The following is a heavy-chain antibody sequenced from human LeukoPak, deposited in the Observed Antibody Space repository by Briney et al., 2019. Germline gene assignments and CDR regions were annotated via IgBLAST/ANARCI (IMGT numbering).Heavy chain of an antibody. CDR2: IFYSGST. CDR1: GGSISTSSYY. Sequence: SETLSLTCTVSGGSISTSSYYWGWVRQPPGKGLEWIGNIFYSGSTYYSPSLKSRVTISVDTSKNQFSLKLSSVTAADTAVYYCARASYCSGGSCYSGSYFDYWGQGTLVTVSS. CDR3: ARASYCSGGSCYSGSYFDY. J-gene: IGHJ4*02. D-gene: IGHD2-15*01. V-gene: IGHV4-39*07.